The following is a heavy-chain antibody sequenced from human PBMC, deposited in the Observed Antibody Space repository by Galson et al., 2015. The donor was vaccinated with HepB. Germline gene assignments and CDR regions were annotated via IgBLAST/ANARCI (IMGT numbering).Heavy chain of an antibody. Sequence: SLRLSCAVAGFTFSNYAMHWVRQAPGKGLEWVAVISNDGNSEYYADSVKGRFTISRDNSKNTLSLQMNSLRPEDTAVYYCASAGGSGDYYYYGLDVWGQGTTVTVSS. J-gene: IGHJ6*02. V-gene: IGHV3-30-3*01. CDR3: ASAGGSGDYYYYGLDV. CDR1: GFTFSNYA. CDR2: ISNDGNSE. D-gene: IGHD3-10*01.